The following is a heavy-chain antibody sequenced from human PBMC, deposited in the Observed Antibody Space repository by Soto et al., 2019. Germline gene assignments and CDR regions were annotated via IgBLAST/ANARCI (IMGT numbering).Heavy chain of an antibody. CDR1: GFTFSSYY. CDR2: VNEDGSEK. J-gene: IGHJ4*02. D-gene: IGHD1-26*01. Sequence: EVQLVESGGGLVQPGGSLRLSCAASGFTFSSYYMSWVRQAQGKGLEWVANVNEDGSEKYYVDSVKGRFTVSRDNAKNTLYLQMNSLRAEDTAVYYCAKWGGAESDYWGQGTLVTVSS. V-gene: IGHV3-7*01. CDR3: AKWGGAESDY.